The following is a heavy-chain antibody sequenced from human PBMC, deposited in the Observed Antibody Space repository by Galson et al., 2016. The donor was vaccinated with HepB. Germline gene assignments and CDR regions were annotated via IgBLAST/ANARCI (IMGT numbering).Heavy chain of an antibody. CDR1: GFTFSRYG. CDR3: ANYNDAFDI. J-gene: IGHJ3*02. D-gene: IGHD1-1*01. V-gene: IGHV3-33*06. Sequence: SLRLSCAASGFTFSRYGMHWVRQAPGKGLEWVAGIWSDGSNKYYADSVKGRFTITRDNSKNTLYLQMNSLRVEDTALYYCANYNDAFDIWGQGTMVTVSS. CDR2: IWSDGSNK.